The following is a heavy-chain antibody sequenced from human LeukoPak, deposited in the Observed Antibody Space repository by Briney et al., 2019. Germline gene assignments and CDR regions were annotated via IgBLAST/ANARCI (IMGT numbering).Heavy chain of an antibody. V-gene: IGHV3-23*01. CDR2: ISGSGGST. CDR3: ARSRMVVAAPFDY. J-gene: IGHJ4*02. CDR1: GFTFSSYA. Sequence: PGGSLRLSCAPSGFTFSSYAMSWVRQAPGKGLEWVSAISGSGGSTYYADSVKGRFTISRDNSKNTLYLQMNSLRAEDTAVYYCARSRMVVAAPFDYWGQGTLVTVSS. D-gene: IGHD2-15*01.